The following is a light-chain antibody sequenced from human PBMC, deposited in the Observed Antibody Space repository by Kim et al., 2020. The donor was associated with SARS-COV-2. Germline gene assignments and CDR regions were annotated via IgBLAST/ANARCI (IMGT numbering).Light chain of an antibody. J-gene: IGLJ2*01. V-gene: IGLV3-1*01. CDR2: QDS. CDR1: KLGDKY. CDR3: QAWDSSTVV. Sequence: FSPVQTASITCSGDKLGDKYACWYQQKPGQSPVLVIYQDSKRPSGIPERFSGSNSGNTATLTISGTQAMDEADYYCQAWDSSTVVFGGGTQLTVL.